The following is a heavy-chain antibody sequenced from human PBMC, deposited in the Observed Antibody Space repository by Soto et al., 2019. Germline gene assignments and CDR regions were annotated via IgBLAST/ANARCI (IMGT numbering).Heavy chain of an antibody. CDR2: IDPSDSYT. CDR3: ASQLVAYYYYGMDV. V-gene: IGHV5-10-1*01. Sequence: PGESLKISCKGSGYRFTSYWISWVRQMPGKGLEWMGRIDPSDSYTNYSPSFQGHVTISADKSISTAYLQRSSLKASDTAMYYCASQLVAYYYYGMDVWGQGTTVSVS. CDR1: GYRFTSYW. D-gene: IGHD5-12*01. J-gene: IGHJ6*02.